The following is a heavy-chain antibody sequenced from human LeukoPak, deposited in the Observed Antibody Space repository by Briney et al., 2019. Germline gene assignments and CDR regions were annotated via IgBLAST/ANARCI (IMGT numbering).Heavy chain of an antibody. J-gene: IGHJ4*01. CDR1: GFTVSSNH. CDR2: IYSGGST. CDR3: AREGKTYSSSWYRFDY. D-gene: IGHD6-13*01. V-gene: IGHV3-66*01. Sequence: GGSLRLSCAASGFTVSSNHMSWVRQAPGKGLEWVSVIYSGGSTYYADSVKGRFTISRDNSKNTLYLQMNSLRAEDTAVYYCAREGKTYSSSWYRFDYWGQGTLVTVSS.